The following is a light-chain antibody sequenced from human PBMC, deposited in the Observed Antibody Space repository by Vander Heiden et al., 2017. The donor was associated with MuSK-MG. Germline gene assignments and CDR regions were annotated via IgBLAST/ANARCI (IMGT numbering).Light chain of an antibody. CDR3: HSQDSSGNHL. V-gene: IGLV3-19*01. Sequence: SSALTQDPAVSVALGQTVRITCQGDSLRSSYASWYQQTPGQAPALVLLGKNNPPSVIPGRFSVSSAGNTASLTITGAQAEVEADYYCHSQDSSGNHLFGGGTKLTVL. CDR1: SLRSSY. J-gene: IGLJ2*01. CDR2: GKN.